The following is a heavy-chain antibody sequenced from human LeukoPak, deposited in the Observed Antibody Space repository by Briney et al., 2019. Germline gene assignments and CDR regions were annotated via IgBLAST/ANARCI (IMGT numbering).Heavy chain of an antibody. CDR1: GCSISSYY. CDR2: IYYSGST. D-gene: IGHD6-13*01. Sequence: SETPSLPCTVSGCSISSYYWSLIREPPRKGLEWIGYIYYSGSTNYNPSLKSRVTISVDTSKNQFSLKLSSVTAADTAVYYCARLYSSSSVAFDYWGQGTLVTVSS. J-gene: IGHJ4*02. CDR3: ARLYSSSSVAFDY. V-gene: IGHV4-59*08.